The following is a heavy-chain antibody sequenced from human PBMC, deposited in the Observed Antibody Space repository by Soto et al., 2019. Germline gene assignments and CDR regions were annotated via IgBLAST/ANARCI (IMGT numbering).Heavy chain of an antibody. J-gene: IGHJ4*02. CDR1: GYIFTNYY. CDR3: ASEKTKFDY. V-gene: IGHV1-2*02. Sequence: ASVKVSCKTSGYIFTNYYMHWVRQAPVQGLEWMGWINPNSGGTNYAQKFQGRVTMTSDTSITTAYLELTNLTFDDTAVYYCASEKTKFDYWGQGTLVNVSS. CDR2: INPNSGGT.